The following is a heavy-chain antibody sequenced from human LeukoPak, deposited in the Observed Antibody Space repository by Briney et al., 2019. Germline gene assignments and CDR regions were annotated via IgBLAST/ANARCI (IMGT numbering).Heavy chain of an antibody. CDR1: GGSISSGGYY. V-gene: IGHV4-31*03. J-gene: IGHJ4*02. CDR2: IYYSGST. Sequence: SETLSLTCTVSGGSISSGGYYWSWIRQHPGKGLEWIGYIYYSGSTYYNPSLKSRVTISVDTSKNQFSLKLSSVTAADTAVYYCASVGTVTTRYFDYWGQGTLVTVSS. D-gene: IGHD4-17*01. CDR3: ASVGTVTTRYFDY.